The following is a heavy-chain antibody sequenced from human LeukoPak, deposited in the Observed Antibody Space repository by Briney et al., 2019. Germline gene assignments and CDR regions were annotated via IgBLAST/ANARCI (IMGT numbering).Heavy chain of an antibody. CDR2: ISGSGGST. V-gene: IGHV3-23*01. Sequence: GGSLRLSYAASGFTFSSYAMSWVRQAPGKGLEWVSAISGSGGSTYYADSVKGRFTISRDNSKNTLYLQMNSLRAEDTAVYYCAKVGFDWLSIERFDYWGQGTLVTVSS. CDR3: AKVGFDWLSIERFDY. CDR1: GFTFSSYA. J-gene: IGHJ4*02. D-gene: IGHD3-9*01.